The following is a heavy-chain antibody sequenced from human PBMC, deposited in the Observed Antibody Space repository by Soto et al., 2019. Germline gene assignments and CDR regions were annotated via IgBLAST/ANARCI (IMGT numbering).Heavy chain of an antibody. CDR3: ARGEYSSGWLNDY. J-gene: IGHJ4*02. CDR1: GGSISSYY. Sequence: SENLSLTCTVSGGSISSYYWSWIRQPPGKGLEWIGYIYYSGSTNYNPSLKSRVTISVDTSKNQFSLKLSSVTAADTAVYYCARGEYSSGWLNDYWGQGTPVTVSS. V-gene: IGHV4-59*01. D-gene: IGHD6-19*01. CDR2: IYYSGST.